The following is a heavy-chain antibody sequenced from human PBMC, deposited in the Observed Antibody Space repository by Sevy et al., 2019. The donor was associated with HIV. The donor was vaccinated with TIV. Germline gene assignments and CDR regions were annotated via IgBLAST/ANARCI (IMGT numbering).Heavy chain of an antibody. CDR1: GGSISSYY. J-gene: IGHJ6*02. D-gene: IGHD3-10*01. CDR2: IYTGGST. CDR3: ARGVYYGSGSRSTYYYYYGMDV. Sequence: SETLSLTCTVSGGSISSYYWSWIRQPAGKGLEWIGRIYTGGSTNYNPSLKSRVTMSVDTSKNQFSLKLSSVTAADTTVYYCARGVYYGSGSRSTYYYYYGMDVWGQGTTVTVSS. V-gene: IGHV4-4*07.